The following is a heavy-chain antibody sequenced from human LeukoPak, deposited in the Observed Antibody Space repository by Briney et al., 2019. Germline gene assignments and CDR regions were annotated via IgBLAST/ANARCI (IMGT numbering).Heavy chain of an antibody. Sequence: ASVKVSCKASGYTFTGYYMHWVRPAPGQGLEWMGWINPNSGGTNYAQKFQGRVTMTRDTSISTAYMELSRLRSDDTAVYYCARAPTPKDYYDSSGYYYLGRYFDLWGRGTLVTVSS. CDR2: INPNSGGT. V-gene: IGHV1-2*02. CDR3: ARAPTPKDYYDSSGYYYLGRYFDL. CDR1: GYTFTGYY. J-gene: IGHJ2*01. D-gene: IGHD3-22*01.